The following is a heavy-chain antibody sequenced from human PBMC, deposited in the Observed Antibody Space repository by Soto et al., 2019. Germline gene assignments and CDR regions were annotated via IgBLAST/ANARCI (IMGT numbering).Heavy chain of an antibody. V-gene: IGHV5-51*01. D-gene: IGHD3-3*01. CDR1: GYSFTNYW. J-gene: IGHJ5*02. CDR2: IYPDASDT. CDR3: ARLEWLSPAAGFDP. Sequence: PGESLKISCKGSGYSFTNYWIGWVRQMPGKGLEWMGMIYPDASDTKYSPSFQGQVTFSADKSINTAYLQWSSLKASDTAIYYCARLEWLSPAAGFDPWGQGTLVTVSS.